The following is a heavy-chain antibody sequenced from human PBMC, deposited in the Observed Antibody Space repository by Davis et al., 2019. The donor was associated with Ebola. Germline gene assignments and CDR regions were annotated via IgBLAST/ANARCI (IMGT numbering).Heavy chain of an antibody. J-gene: IGHJ4*02. Sequence: PGGSLRLSCAASGFTFSSYAMSWVRQAPGKGLEWVSAISGSGGSTYYADSVKGRFTISRDNSKNTLYLQMNSLRAEDTAVYYCAKAMYPGIAVADFDYWGQGTLVTVSS. D-gene: IGHD6-19*01. V-gene: IGHV3-23*01. CDR1: GFTFSSYA. CDR3: AKAMYPGIAVADFDY. CDR2: ISGSGGST.